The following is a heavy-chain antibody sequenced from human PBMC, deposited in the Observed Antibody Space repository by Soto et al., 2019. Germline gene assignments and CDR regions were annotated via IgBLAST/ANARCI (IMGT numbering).Heavy chain of an antibody. CDR2: VSTYNRNT. CDR1: GYTFRNYG. CDR3: ARERQWESLPY. D-gene: IGHD1-26*01. V-gene: IGHV1-18*01. J-gene: IGHJ4*02. Sequence: QVQLVQSGAEVKKPGASVKVSCEAYGYTFRNYGITWVRQAPGQGLEWMGWVSTYNRNTNYAQKFQERVTMTTDTSTRTAYMELRSRRSEDTDIYFCARERQWESLPYWGQGTLVTVSS.